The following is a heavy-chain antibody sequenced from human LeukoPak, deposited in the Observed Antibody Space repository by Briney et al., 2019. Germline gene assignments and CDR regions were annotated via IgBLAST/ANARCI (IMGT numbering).Heavy chain of an antibody. V-gene: IGHV4-39*07. CDR1: GGSISRSTYY. J-gene: IGHJ2*01. CDR3: ARDHGGDYGDYPPL. D-gene: IGHD4-17*01. CDR2: IYHSGST. Sequence: SETLSLTCSVSGGSISRSTYYWGWIRQPPGKGLEWIGEIYHSGSTNYNPSLKSRVTISVDTSKNQFSLKLSSVTAADTAVYYCARDHGGDYGDYPPLWGRGTLVTVSS.